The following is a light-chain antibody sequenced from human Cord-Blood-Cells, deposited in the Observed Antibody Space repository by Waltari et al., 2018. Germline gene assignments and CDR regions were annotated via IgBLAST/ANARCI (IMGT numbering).Light chain of an antibody. CDR1: QRVSSY. Sequence: EIVLTQSPATLSLSPGERATLSCRARQRVSSYLAWYQQKPGQAPRLLIYDASNRATGIPARFSGSGSGTDFTLTISSLEPEDFAVYYCQQRSNWPWTFGQGTKVEIK. CDR2: DAS. V-gene: IGKV3-11*01. CDR3: QQRSNWPWT. J-gene: IGKJ1*01.